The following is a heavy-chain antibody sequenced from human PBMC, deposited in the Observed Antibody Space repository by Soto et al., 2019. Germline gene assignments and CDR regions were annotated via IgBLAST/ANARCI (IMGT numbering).Heavy chain of an antibody. Sequence: SVKVSCKASGFTFTSSAVQWVRQARGQRLEWIGWIVVGSGNTNYAQKFRERVTITRDMSTSTAYMELSSLRSEDTAVFYCAAGLKENYYSSGMDVRGQGTTVTVSS. CDR2: IVVGSGNT. J-gene: IGHJ6*02. CDR3: AAGLKENYYSSGMDV. D-gene: IGHD6-19*01. V-gene: IGHV1-58*01. CDR1: GFTFTSSA.